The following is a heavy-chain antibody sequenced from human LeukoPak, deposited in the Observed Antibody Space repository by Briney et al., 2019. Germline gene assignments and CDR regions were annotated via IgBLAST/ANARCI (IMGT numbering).Heavy chain of an antibody. CDR2: IKQDGSEK. CDR1: GFTFSSYW. V-gene: IGHV3-7*03. Sequence: GGSLRLSCAASGFTFSSYWMSWVRQAPGKGLEWVANIKQDGSEKYYVGSVKGRFTISRDNAKNSLYLQMNSLRAEDTAVYYCARAREGYYDSSGYYWIFDYWGQGTLVTVSS. D-gene: IGHD3-22*01. J-gene: IGHJ4*02. CDR3: ARAREGYYDSSGYYWIFDY.